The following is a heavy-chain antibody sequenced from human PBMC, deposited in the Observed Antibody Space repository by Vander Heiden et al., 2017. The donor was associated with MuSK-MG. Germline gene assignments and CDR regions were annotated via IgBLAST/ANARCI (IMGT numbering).Heavy chain of an antibody. J-gene: IGHJ4*02. CDR2: ISGSGGST. D-gene: IGHD1-26*01. V-gene: IGHV3-23*01. CDR1: GFPLSSYA. CDR3: AKDLARKAYFDY. Sequence: EVQPLAFGGGLVQPGGSLSLPCAAPGFPLSSYARSWGRQAPGKGLKWVSAISGSGGSTYYADSVKGRFTISRDNSKNTLYLQMNSLRAEDTAVYYCAKDLARKAYFDYWGQGTLVTVSS.